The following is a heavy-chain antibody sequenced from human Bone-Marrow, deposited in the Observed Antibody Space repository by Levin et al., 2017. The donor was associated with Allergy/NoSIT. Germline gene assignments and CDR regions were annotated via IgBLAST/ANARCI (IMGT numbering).Heavy chain of an antibody. V-gene: IGHV3-48*02. J-gene: IGHJ4*02. CDR2: ISGNSGTI. CDR3: ARDPDNCDTVCFAPLHY. Sequence: GESLKISCAASGFTFSSHSMNWVRQVPGKGLEWLSYISGNSGTIHYADSVKGRFTTSRDNAKNSLYLQMNSLRDEDTAVYYCARDPDNCDTVCFAPLHYWGQGTLVTISS. CDR1: GFTFSSHS. D-gene: IGHD2-2*01.